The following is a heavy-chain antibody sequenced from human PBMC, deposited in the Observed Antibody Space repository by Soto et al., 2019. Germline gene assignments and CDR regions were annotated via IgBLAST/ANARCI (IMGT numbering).Heavy chain of an antibody. CDR3: AKGRGGSGSLTPRVDF. V-gene: IGHV3-23*01. Sequence: EVQLLESGGGLVQPGGSLRLSCAASGFTFNNYAMTWVRQAPGKGLEWVSAISGGGDTTSYADSGKGRFTVSRDGSKNTLYLQMSSLRAEATALYYFAKGRGGSGSLTPRVDFWGQGTLVTVSS. CDR2: ISGGGDTT. D-gene: IGHD3-10*01. CDR1: GFTFNNYA. J-gene: IGHJ4*02.